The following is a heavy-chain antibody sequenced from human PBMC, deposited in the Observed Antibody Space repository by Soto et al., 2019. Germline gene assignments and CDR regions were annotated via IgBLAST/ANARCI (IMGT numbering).Heavy chain of an antibody. CDR2: SSPMFGTP. J-gene: IGHJ6*02. CDR3: ARSYSVTTSSYYGMDV. D-gene: IGHD4-17*01. V-gene: IGHV1-69*01. CDR1: GDAFSSYA. Sequence: QVQLIQSGAAVKKPGSSVKVSCHTSGDAFSSYAMSWARQGPGQGLEWMGGSSPMFGTPIYTEKFQGRVTITAEETTRAVYMELRSLTSDDSAVYYCARSYSVTTSSYYGMDVWGQGTTIIVS.